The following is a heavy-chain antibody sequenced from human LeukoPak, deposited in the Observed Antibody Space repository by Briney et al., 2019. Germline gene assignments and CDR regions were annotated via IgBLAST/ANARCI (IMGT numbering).Heavy chain of an antibody. V-gene: IGHV1-69*05. J-gene: IGHJ4*02. Sequence: VASVKVSCKASGGTFSSYAISWVRQAPGQGLEWMGGIIPIFGTANYAQKFQGRVTITTDESTSIAYMELSSLRSEDTAVYYCARVVLDGYNYHYFDYWGQGTLVTVSS. D-gene: IGHD5-24*01. CDR3: ARVVLDGYNYHYFDY. CDR1: GGTFSSYA. CDR2: IIPIFGTA.